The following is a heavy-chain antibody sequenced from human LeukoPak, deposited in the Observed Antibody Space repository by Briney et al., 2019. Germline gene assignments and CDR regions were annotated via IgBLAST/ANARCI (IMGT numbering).Heavy chain of an antibody. J-gene: IGHJ3*02. V-gene: IGHV4-59*01. CDR2: IYYSGSS. CDR3: ARYPRAFDI. Sequence: SETLSLTCTVSGGSISSYYWSWIRQPPGKGLEWIGYIYYSGSSNYNPSLKSRVTISVDTSKNQFSLKLSSVTAADTAVYYCARYPRAFDIWGQGTMVTVSS. CDR1: GGSISSYY.